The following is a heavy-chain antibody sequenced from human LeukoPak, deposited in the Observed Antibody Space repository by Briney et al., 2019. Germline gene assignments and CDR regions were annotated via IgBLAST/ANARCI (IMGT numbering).Heavy chain of an antibody. CDR3: AKVDSEFIPDYLPDY. V-gene: IGHV3-23*01. CDR2: ISGSGGST. J-gene: IGHJ4*02. D-gene: IGHD2/OR15-2a*01. CDR1: GFTFSSYA. Sequence: GGSLRLSCAASGFTFSSYAMSWVRQAPGKGLELVSAISGSGGSTYYADSVKGRFTIYRDNSKNTLYLQMNCLRAEDTAVYYCAKVDSEFIPDYLPDYWGQGTLVTVSS.